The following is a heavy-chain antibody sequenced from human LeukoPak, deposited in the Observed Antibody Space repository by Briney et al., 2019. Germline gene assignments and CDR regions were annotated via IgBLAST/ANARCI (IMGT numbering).Heavy chain of an antibody. CDR1: GGSFSGYY. J-gene: IGHJ3*02. CDR3: ARGRLRGYSYGYVNAFDI. CDR2: INHSGST. V-gene: IGHV4-34*01. D-gene: IGHD5-18*01. Sequence: PSETLSLTCAVYGGSFSGYYWSWIRQPPGKGLEWIGEINHSGSTNYNPSLKSRVTISVDTSKNQFSLKLSSVTAADTAVYYCARGRLRGYSYGYVNAFDIWAKGQWSPSLQ.